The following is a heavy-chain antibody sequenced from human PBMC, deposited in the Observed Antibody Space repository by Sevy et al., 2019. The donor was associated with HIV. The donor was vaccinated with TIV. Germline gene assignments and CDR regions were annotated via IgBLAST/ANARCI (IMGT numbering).Heavy chain of an antibody. CDR1: GFTFDDYA. Sequence: GGSLRLSCAASGFTFDDYAMHWVRQAPGKDLEWVSGISWNSGSIGYADSVKGRFTISRDNAKNSLYLQMNSLRAEDTALYYCAKAATVTTVRFDYWGQGTLVTVSS. J-gene: IGHJ4*02. CDR3: AKAATVTTVRFDY. V-gene: IGHV3-9*01. CDR2: ISWNSGSI. D-gene: IGHD4-17*01.